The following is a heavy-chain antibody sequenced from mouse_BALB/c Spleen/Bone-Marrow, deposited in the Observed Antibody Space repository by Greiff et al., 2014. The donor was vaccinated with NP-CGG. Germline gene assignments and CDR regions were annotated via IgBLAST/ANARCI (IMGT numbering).Heavy chain of an antibody. D-gene: IGHD1-1*01. CDR3: AKVNRYGYAMDY. CDR2: IWGDGSI. CDR1: GFSLTSYG. J-gene: IGHJ4*01. Sequence: VKLVESGPGLVAPAQSLPITCTVSGFSLTSYGVSWVRQPPGKGLEWLGVIWGDGSINYNSALISRLSIIKDNSKSQVFLKLNSVQTDDTATYYCAKVNRYGYAMDYWGQGTSVTVSS. V-gene: IGHV2-3*01.